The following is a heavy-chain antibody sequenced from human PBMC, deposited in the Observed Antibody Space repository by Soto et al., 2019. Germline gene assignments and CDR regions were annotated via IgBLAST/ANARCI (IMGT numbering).Heavy chain of an antibody. CDR2: IYYSGST. Sequence: PSETLSLTCTVSGGSISSSSYYWGWIRQPPGKGLEWIGSIYYSGSTYYNPSLKSRVTISVDTSKNQFSLKLSSVTAADTAVYYCARAGLGIEVAGLFYNYGMDVWGQGTTVTVSS. J-gene: IGHJ6*02. V-gene: IGHV4-39*07. CDR1: GGSISSSSYY. CDR3: ARAGLGIEVAGLFYNYGMDV. D-gene: IGHD6-19*01.